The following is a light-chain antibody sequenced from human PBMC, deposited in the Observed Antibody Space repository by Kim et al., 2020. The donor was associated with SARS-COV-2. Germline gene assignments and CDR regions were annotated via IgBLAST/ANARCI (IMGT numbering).Light chain of an antibody. J-gene: IGLJ1*01. CDR1: KRDVGVYNY. Sequence: GQSITISCTGTKRDVGVYNYVSWYQQHPGKAPKLMIYDVSKRPSGVSSRFSGSKSGNAASLTISGLQAEDEADYYCSSYTSSSTYVFGTGTKVTVL. V-gene: IGLV2-14*04. CDR2: DVS. CDR3: SSYTSSSTYV.